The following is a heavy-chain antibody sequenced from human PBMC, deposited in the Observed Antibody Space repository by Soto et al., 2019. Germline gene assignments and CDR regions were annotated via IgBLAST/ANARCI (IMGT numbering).Heavy chain of an antibody. CDR2: IIPILGIA. D-gene: IGHD6-13*01. CDR3: ARAAAAGTDYWYFDL. CDR1: GGTFSSYT. Sequence: KVSCKASGGTFSSYTISWVRQAPGQGLEWMGRIIPILGIANYAQKFQGRVTITADKSTSTAYMELSSLRSEDTAVYYCARAAAAGTDYWYFDLWGRGTLVTVSS. V-gene: IGHV1-69*02. J-gene: IGHJ2*01.